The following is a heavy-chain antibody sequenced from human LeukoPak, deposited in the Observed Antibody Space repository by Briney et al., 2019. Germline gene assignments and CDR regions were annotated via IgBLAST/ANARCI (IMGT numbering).Heavy chain of an antibody. CDR1: GFTFSSYA. CDR3: ARDVVPAAIDY. CDR2: ISYDGSNK. D-gene: IGHD2-2*01. V-gene: IGHV3-30-3*01. Sequence: PGGSRRLSCAASGFTFSSYAMHWVRQAPGKGLEWVAVISYDGSNKYYADSVKGRFTISRDNSKNTLYLQMNSLRAEDTAVYYCARDVVPAAIDYWGQGTLVTVSS. J-gene: IGHJ4*02.